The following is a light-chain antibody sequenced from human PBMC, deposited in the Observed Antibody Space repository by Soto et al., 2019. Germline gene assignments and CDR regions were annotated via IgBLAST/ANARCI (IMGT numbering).Light chain of an antibody. CDR2: DVN. Sequence: QSALTQPRSVSGSPGQSLTISCTGTSSDVGGYNYVSWYQKYPGKAPRLLISDVNKRPSGVPDRFYGSKTGNTASLTLSGLQADDEADYFCCSYAGSFTFVFGTGTKVTV. CDR1: SSDVGGYNY. J-gene: IGLJ1*01. V-gene: IGLV2-11*01. CDR3: CSYAGSFTFV.